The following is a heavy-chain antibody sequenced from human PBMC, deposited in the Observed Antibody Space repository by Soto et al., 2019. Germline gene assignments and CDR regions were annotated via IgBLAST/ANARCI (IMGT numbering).Heavy chain of an antibody. Sequence: EVQLVESGGCLVNPGGSLRLSCAASGFTFSSYSMNWVRQAPGKGLEWVSSISSISSYIYYADSVKGRFTISRDNAKNSLYLQMNSRRAEDTAVYYCARDSHGYFDYWSQGTLVTVSS. V-gene: IGHV3-21*01. CDR1: GFTFSSYS. CDR3: ARDSHGYFDY. J-gene: IGHJ4*02. CDR2: ISSISSYI.